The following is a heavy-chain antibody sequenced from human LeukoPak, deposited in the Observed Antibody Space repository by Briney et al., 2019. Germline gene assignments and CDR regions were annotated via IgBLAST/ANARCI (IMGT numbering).Heavy chain of an antibody. CDR2: IYYSGST. Sequence: SETLSLTCTVSGGPISSYYWSWIRQPPGKALEWIGYIYYSGSTNYNPSLKSRVTISVDTSKNQFSLKLSSVSAADTAVYYCARRGVRGANAFDIWGQGTMVTVSS. CDR3: ARRGVRGANAFDI. J-gene: IGHJ3*02. V-gene: IGHV4-59*08. CDR1: GGPISSYY. D-gene: IGHD3-10*01.